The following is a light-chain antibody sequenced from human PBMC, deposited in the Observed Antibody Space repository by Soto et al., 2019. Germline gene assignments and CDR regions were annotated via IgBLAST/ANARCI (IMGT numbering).Light chain of an antibody. CDR3: QQYGSSPPRT. Sequence: EIVLTQSPGTLSLSPGERATLSCRASQSVTNNYLAWYQQKPGQAPKLLIYGASSRATGIPDRFSGSGSGTDFTLTISRLEPEDFAVYYCQQYGSSPPRTF. V-gene: IGKV3-20*01. CDR1: QSVTNNY. J-gene: IGKJ1*01. CDR2: GAS.